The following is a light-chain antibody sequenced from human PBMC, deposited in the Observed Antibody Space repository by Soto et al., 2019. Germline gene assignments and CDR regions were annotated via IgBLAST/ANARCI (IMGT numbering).Light chain of an antibody. CDR2: SNN. Sequence: QSVLTQPPSASGTPGQRVTISCSGSRSSVGSNTVNWYQHLPGTAPKLLISSNNHRPSGVPDRFSASKAGASASLAISGLQSVDEGDYYCAAWDASLGGFYVFGSGTKVTVL. CDR3: AAWDASLGGFYV. J-gene: IGLJ1*01. CDR1: RSSVGSNT. V-gene: IGLV1-44*01.